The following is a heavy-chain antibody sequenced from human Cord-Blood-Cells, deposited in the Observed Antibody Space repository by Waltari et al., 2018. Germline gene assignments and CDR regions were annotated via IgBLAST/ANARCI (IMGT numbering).Heavy chain of an antibody. D-gene: IGHD1-1*01. CDR2: SYYSGSP. V-gene: IGHV4-59*11. Sequence: VQLQESGPGLVKPSETLSLTCTVSGGSFSSHYWSWIRQRTGKGLEWIGYSYYSGSPNYNPSLTSRVTISVDTSKNQFSLRLSSVTAADTAVYYCARDSRYSRKVSYGMDVWGQGTTVTVAS. CDR3: ARDSRYSRKVSYGMDV. CDR1: GGSFSSHY. J-gene: IGHJ6*02.